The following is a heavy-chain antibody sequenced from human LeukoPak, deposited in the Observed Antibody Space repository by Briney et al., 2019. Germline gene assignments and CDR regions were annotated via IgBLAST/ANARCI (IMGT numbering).Heavy chain of an antibody. V-gene: IGHV5-51*01. D-gene: IGHD3-10*01. CDR1: GYSFGNRW. CDR2: IYPDDSDT. Sequence: GESLKISCKGSGYSFGNRWIGWVRQMPGKGLECMGTIYPDDSDTIYSPSFEGQVTISADKSISTAYLQWSSLKASDTAMYYCSRGAYGSGSSYNYYGMDVWGQGTTVTVSS. CDR3: SRGAYGSGSSYNYYGMDV. J-gene: IGHJ6*02.